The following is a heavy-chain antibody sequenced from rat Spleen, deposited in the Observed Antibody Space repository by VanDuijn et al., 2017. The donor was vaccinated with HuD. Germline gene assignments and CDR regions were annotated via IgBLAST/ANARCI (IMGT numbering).Heavy chain of an antibody. CDR1: GFTFSNYG. CDR3: ARHKLRILYWYFDF. V-gene: IGHV5-19*01. D-gene: IGHD1-11*01. J-gene: IGHJ1*01. Sequence: EVQLVESGGGLVQPGRSLKLSCAASGFTFSNYGMHWIRQAPTKGLEWVASISPSGGSTYYRDSVKGRFTISRDNAKSTLYLQMDSLRSEDTATYYCARHKLRILYWYFDFWGPGTMVTVSS. CDR2: ISPSGGST.